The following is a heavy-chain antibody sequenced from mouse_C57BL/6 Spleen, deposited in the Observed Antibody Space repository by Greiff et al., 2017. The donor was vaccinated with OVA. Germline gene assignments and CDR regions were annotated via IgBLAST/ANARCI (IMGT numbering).Heavy chain of an antibody. CDR2: ISSFSSTN. V-gene: IGHV5-17*01. D-gene: IGHD2-12*01. Sequence: DVLLVESGGGLVKPGGSLKLSCAASGFTFSDYGMHWVRQAPEKGLEWVAYISSFSSTNYYADTVKGRYTMSRDNAKNTLFLQMTRLRSEDTAVYYCARGDIVGYFDDWGTGTTVTVSS. CDR1: GFTFSDYG. J-gene: IGHJ1*03. CDR3: ARGDIVGYFDD.